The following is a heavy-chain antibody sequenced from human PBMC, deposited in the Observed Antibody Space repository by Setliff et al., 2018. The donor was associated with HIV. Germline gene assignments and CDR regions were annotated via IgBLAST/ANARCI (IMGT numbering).Heavy chain of an antibody. J-gene: IGHJ5*02. D-gene: IGHD3-3*01. CDR2: IFYTGST. V-gene: IGHV4-59*08. CDR3: ARQRGGRVTIFGVSGGWFDP. CDR1: DVSIRAYY. Sequence: LSLTCTVSDVSIRAYYWSWIRQPPGKGLEWIGDIFYTGSTNYNPSLKSRVTISIDTSKNQFSLKLSSVTAADTAVYYCARQRGGRVTIFGVSGGWFDPWGQGTLVTVSS.